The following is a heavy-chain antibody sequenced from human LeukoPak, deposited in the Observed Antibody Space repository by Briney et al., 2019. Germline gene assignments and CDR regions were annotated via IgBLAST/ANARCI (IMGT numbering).Heavy chain of an antibody. V-gene: IGHV3-21*01. D-gene: IGHD3-9*01. CDR1: GFNFITYT. CDR3: ARTYYDILTGYNPYFDY. CDR2: ITSSSTAI. J-gene: IGHJ4*02. Sequence: GGSLRLSCAASGFNFITYTLNWVRQAPGKGLEWVSFITSSSTAIYAADSGKGRFTISRDNAENFLYLQMNSLRAEDTAVYYCARTYYDILTGYNPYFDYWGQGTLVTVSS.